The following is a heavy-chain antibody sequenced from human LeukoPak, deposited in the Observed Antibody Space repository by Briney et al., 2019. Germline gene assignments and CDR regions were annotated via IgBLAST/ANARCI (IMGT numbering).Heavy chain of an antibody. CDR3: ASFPYDSGSYSGY. D-gene: IGHD1-26*01. J-gene: IGHJ4*02. CDR1: GYTFTSYG. Sequence: EASVKVSCKASGYTFTSYGISWVRQAPGQGLEWMGWISAYNGNTNYAQKLQGRVTMTTDTSTSTAYKELRSLRSDDTAVYYCASFPYDSGSYSGYWGQGTLVTVSS. CDR2: ISAYNGNT. V-gene: IGHV1-18*01.